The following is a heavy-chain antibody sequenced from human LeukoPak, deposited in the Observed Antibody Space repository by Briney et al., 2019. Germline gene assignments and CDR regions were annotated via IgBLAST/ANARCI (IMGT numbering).Heavy chain of an antibody. CDR3: ARGPDYYGDYISWFPDAFHI. CDR2: IKCDGTT. D-gene: IGHD4-17*01. Sequence: SETLSLTCAVSGASFSGYFWNWIRQSPEKGLEWIGEIKCDGTTNYNPSLTSRVTMSIDKATNQFHLKVTSLTAADTAVYYCARGPDYYGDYISWFPDAFHIWGQGTLVSVSP. CDR1: GASFSGYF. J-gene: IGHJ3*02. V-gene: IGHV4-34*01.